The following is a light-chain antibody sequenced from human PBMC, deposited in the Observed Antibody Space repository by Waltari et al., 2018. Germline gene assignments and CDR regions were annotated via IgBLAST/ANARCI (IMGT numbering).Light chain of an antibody. J-gene: IGLJ2*01. CDR2: DVN. V-gene: IGLV2-11*01. CDR3: CSYAGSYILV. Sequence: QSALTQPRSVSGSPGQSVTISCTGTSSDVGGYNYVSWYQQHPGKAPKLMIYDVNKRPSGVPDRFSGPKSGNTASLTISGLQAEDEADFYCCSYAGSYILVFGGGTKLTVL. CDR1: SSDVGGYNY.